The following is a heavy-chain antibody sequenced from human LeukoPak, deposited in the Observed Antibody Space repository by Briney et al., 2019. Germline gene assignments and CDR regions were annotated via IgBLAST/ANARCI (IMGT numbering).Heavy chain of an antibody. Sequence: GGSLRLSCAASGFTFSSYWMSWVRQAPGKGLEWVANIKQDGSEKYYVDSVKGRFTISRDNAKNSLYLQINSLRAEDTAVYYCARGTVATHYYYYYMDVWGKGTTVTVSS. D-gene: IGHD5-12*01. CDR1: GFTFSSYW. J-gene: IGHJ6*03. CDR2: IKQDGSEK. CDR3: ARGTVATHYYYYYMDV. V-gene: IGHV3-7*01.